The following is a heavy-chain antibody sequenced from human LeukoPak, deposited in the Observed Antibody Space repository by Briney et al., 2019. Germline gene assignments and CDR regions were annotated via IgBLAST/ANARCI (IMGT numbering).Heavy chain of an antibody. V-gene: IGHV1-24*01. Sequence: ASVKVSCKVSGYALTELSIHWVRQAPGKGFEWMGGVDPKYGETIYAQNFQDRVTVTDDRYTDTSYMELSGLTSEDTALYYCAGDVLVSGGSYYHGFWGQGTLVTVSS. D-gene: IGHD3-10*01. CDR2: VDPKYGET. J-gene: IGHJ4*02. CDR3: AGDVLVSGGSYYHGF. CDR1: GYALTELS.